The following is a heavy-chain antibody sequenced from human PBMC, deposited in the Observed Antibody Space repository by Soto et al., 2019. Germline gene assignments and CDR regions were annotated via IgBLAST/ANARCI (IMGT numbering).Heavy chain of an antibody. CDR1: GYTFTSYA. D-gene: IGHD3-22*01. CDR3: ARPPSGSSGYYLGY. Sequence: ASVKVSCKASGYTFTSYAMHWVRQAPGQRLEWMGWINAGNGNTKYSQKFQGRVTITRDTSASTAYLQLSSLRSEDTAVYYCARPPSGSSGYYLGYWGQGTLVTVSS. CDR2: INAGNGNT. J-gene: IGHJ4*02. V-gene: IGHV1-3*01.